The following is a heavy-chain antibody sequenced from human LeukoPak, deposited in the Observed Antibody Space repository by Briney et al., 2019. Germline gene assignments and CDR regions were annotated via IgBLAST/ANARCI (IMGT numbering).Heavy chain of an antibody. CDR3: ARHYGDHDY. J-gene: IGHJ4*02. CDR2: ISSSGSTI. V-gene: IGHV3-48*03. D-gene: IGHD4-17*01. Sequence: GGSLRLSCAASGFTFSSYEMNWVRQAPGKGLEWVSYISSSGSTIYYADSVKGRFTISKDNAKNSLYLQMNSLRAEDTAVYYCARHYGDHDYWGQGTLATVSS. CDR1: GFTFSSYE.